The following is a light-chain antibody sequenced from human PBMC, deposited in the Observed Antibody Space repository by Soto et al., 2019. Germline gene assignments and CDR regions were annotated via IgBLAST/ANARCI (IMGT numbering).Light chain of an antibody. Sequence: QSVLTQPPSMSGAPGQRVTISCTGSSSNIGAGYDVHWYQQLPGTAPKLLIYGNSNRPSGVPDRFSGSKSGTSASLAITGLQAEDEADYYCQSYDSSLSAVVFGGGTKVTVL. V-gene: IGLV1-40*01. CDR1: SSNIGAGYD. J-gene: IGLJ2*01. CDR2: GNS. CDR3: QSYDSSLSAVV.